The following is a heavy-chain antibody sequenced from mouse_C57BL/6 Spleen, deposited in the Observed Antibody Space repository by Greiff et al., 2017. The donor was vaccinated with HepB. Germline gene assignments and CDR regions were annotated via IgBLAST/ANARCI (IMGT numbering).Heavy chain of an antibody. CDR1: GYTFTDYY. CDR3: ARSYSSGFAWFAY. D-gene: IGHD3-2*02. Sequence: EVQLQQSGPELVKPGASVKISCKASGYTFTDYYMNWVKQSHGKSLEWIGDINPNNGGTSYNQKFKGKATLTVDKSSSTAYMELRSLTSEDSAFYYLARSYSSGFAWFAYWGQGTLVTVSA. J-gene: IGHJ3*01. V-gene: IGHV1-26*01. CDR2: INPNNGGT.